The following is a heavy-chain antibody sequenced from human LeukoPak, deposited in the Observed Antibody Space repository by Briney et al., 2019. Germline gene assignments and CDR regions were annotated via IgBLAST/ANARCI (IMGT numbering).Heavy chain of an antibody. D-gene: IGHD3-16*01. CDR1: EFTFSRYS. CDR3: AKARGGRTDYYYYGFDV. Sequence: GGSLRLSCAASEFTFSRYSMNWVRQAPGKGLEWVSSISSSSSYIYYADSVKGRFTISRDNAKNSLYLQMNSLRAEDTAVYYCAKARGGRTDYYYYGFDVWGQGTTVTVSS. V-gene: IGHV3-21*06. CDR2: ISSSSSYI. J-gene: IGHJ6*02.